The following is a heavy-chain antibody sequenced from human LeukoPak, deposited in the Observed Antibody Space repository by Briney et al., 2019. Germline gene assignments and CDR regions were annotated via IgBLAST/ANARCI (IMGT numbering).Heavy chain of an antibody. CDR3: ARGLKIDTADY. Sequence: GGSLRLSCAASGFTFSSYSMNWVRQAPGKGLEWVSSISSSSSYIYYADSVKGRFTISGDNAKNSLYLQMNSLRADDTAVYYCARGLKIDTADYWGQGTLVTVSS. CDR2: ISSSSSYI. V-gene: IGHV3-21*04. CDR1: GFTFSSYS. D-gene: IGHD3-9*01. J-gene: IGHJ4*02.